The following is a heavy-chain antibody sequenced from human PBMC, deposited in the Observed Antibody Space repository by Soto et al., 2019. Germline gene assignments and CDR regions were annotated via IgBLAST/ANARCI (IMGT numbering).Heavy chain of an antibody. V-gene: IGHV4-31*02. D-gene: IGHD2-2*01. Sequence: SETLSLTCTVSGGSLKSGGYYWSWIRQHPGRGLEWIGYIYYTGRTYYNPSLESRVTFSVDTSKNQFSLKLSSVTAADTAVYFCARDVTSNHNCFDLSGHGTPVTVS. J-gene: IGHJ5*02. CDR2: IYYTGRT. CDR1: GGSLKSGGYY. CDR3: ARDVTSNHNCFDL.